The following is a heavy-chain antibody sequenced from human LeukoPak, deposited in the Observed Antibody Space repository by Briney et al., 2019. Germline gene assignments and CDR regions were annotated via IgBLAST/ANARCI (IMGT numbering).Heavy chain of an antibody. J-gene: IGHJ4*02. Sequence: GESRQISCQGSGYSFTSYWIGWVRQMPGKGLEWMGSIYPGDSDTRYSPSFQGQVTISADKSISTAYLQWSSLKASDTAMYYCARHASIPNYYGSGSYLDYWGQGTLVTVSS. CDR3: ARHASIPNYYGSGSYLDY. CDR1: GYSFTSYW. V-gene: IGHV5-51*01. CDR2: IYPGDSDT. D-gene: IGHD3-10*01.